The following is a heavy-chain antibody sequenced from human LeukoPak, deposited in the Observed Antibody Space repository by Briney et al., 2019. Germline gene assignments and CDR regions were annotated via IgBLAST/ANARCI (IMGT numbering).Heavy chain of an antibody. CDR1: GFTFNDHY. J-gene: IGHJ6*04. CDR2: ISNSSSYT. V-gene: IGHV3-11*06. CDR3: ARGGDGRGIVVPAAITYYYGMDV. Sequence: GGSLTLSCAASGFTFNDHYINWIRPAPGRGLEGVSYISNSSSYTNYPHSLKGRFTISRDNAKISLYLQMNSVRDEDTAVYYCARGGDGRGIVVPAAITYYYGMDVWGKGTTVTVSS. D-gene: IGHD2-2*01.